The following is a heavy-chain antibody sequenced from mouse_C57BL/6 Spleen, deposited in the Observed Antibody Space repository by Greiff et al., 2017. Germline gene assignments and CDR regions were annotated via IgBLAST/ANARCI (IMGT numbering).Heavy chain of an antibody. CDR2: IKPSNGGT. CDR1: GYTFTSYW. J-gene: IGHJ2*01. D-gene: IGHD2-2*01. CDR3: ASSYYGYGYYFDY. V-gene: IGHV1-53*01. Sequence: QVQLQQPGTELVKPGASVKLSCKASGYTFTSYWMHWVKQRPGQGLEWIGNIKPSNGGTNYNEKFKSKATLTVDKSSSTAYMQLSRLTSEDSAVYSCASSYYGYGYYFDYWGQGTTLTVSS.